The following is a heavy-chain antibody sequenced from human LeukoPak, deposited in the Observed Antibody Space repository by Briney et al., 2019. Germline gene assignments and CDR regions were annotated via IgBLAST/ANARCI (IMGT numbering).Heavy chain of an antibody. Sequence: GGSLRLSCAASGFSVNNNYMAWIRDAPGKGLEWGSYISSSGSTIYYADSVKGRFTISRDNAKNSLYLQMNSLRAEDTAVYYCARDGSDAWNYLDYWGQGTLVTVSS. CDR1: GFSVNNNY. CDR2: ISSSGSTI. CDR3: ARDGSDAWNYLDY. J-gene: IGHJ4*02. D-gene: IGHD3-10*01. V-gene: IGHV3-11*01.